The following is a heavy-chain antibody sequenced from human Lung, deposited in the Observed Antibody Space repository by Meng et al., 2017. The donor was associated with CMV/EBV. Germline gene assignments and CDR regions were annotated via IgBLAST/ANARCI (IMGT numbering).Heavy chain of an antibody. D-gene: IGHD3-10*01. Sequence: ESLKISXAASGFTFSSYWMHWVRQAPGKGLVWVSRINSDGSSTSYADSVKGRFTISRDNAKNTLYLQMNSLRAEDTAVYYCARDLRVRGVKGGSRYYGMDVWGQGTTVAVSS. CDR1: GFTFSSYW. CDR3: ARDLRVRGVKGGSRYYGMDV. CDR2: INSDGSST. V-gene: IGHV3-74*01. J-gene: IGHJ6*02.